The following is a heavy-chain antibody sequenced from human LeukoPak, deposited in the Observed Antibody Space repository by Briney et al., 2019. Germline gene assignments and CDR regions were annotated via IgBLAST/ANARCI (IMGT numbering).Heavy chain of an antibody. CDR3: TRDSALLGVAFDL. CDR1: GFPFNTYA. D-gene: IGHD2-15*01. J-gene: IGHJ3*01. V-gene: IGHV3-64D*06. CDR2: ISSNGGNT. Sequence: GGSLRLSCSASGFPFNTYAIHWVRQAPGKGLEYVAGISSNGGNTDFADSAKGRFTISRDNSKSTLFLQMNSLRAEDTAVYFCTRDSALLGVAFDLWGQGTVVTVSS.